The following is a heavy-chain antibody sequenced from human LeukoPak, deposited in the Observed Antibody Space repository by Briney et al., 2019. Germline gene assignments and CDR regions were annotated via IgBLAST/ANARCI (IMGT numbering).Heavy chain of an antibody. D-gene: IGHD4-17*01. J-gene: IGHJ5*02. CDR1: GFTFSSYA. V-gene: IGHV3-23*01. CDR2: ISGNGGST. Sequence: GGSLRLSCAASGFTFSSYAMGWVRQAPGKGLEWVSAISGNGGSTYHADSVKRRFTISRDNSKNTLYLQMNTLRAEDTAVYYCVKVGPSDFGRNNWFVPWGQGTLVTVSS. CDR3: VKVGPSDFGRNNWFVP.